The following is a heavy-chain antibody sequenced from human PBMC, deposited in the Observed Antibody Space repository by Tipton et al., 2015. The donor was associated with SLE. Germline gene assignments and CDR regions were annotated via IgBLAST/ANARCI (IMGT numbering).Heavy chain of an antibody. Sequence: TLSLTCTVSGGSISSGGYYWSWIRQHPGKGLEWIGYIYHSGITNYNPSLQSRVTISVDRSKNQFSLKLTSVTAADTAVYYCARGPPFMEWERNWFDPGGQGTQVTVSS. D-gene: IGHD3-3*02. CDR3: ARGPPFMEWERNWFDP. CDR2: IYHSGIT. V-gene: IGHV4-61*08. J-gene: IGHJ5*02. CDR1: GGSISSGGYY.